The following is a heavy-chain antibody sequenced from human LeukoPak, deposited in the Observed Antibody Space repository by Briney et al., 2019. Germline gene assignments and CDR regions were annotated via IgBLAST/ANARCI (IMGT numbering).Heavy chain of an antibody. J-gene: IGHJ5*02. CDR3: AKVAGGYSGSYYNHP. V-gene: IGHV3-48*03. D-gene: IGHD1-26*01. CDR2: ISSSGSTI. CDR1: GFTFSSYE. Sequence: GGSLRLSCAASGFTFSSYEMNWVRPAPGKRLEWASYISSSGSTIYYADSVKGRFTISRDNAKNSLYLQMNSLRAEDTAVYYCAKVAGGYSGSYYNHPWGQGTLVTVSS.